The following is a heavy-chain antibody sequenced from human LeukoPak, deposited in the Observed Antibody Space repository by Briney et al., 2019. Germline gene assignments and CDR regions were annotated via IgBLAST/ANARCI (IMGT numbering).Heavy chain of an antibody. Sequence: PGGSLRLSCAASGFTLRSHWMTWVRQAPGKGLEWVANIKQDGSEIHYVDSVKGRFTISRDNAKNSLHLQMNSLRVEDTAVHYCAKKVVVGATSPYSDFQDWGQGTLVTVSS. CDR3: AKKVVVGATSPYSDFQD. V-gene: IGHV3-7*03. J-gene: IGHJ1*01. CDR1: GFTLRSHW. CDR2: IKQDGSEI. D-gene: IGHD1-26*01.